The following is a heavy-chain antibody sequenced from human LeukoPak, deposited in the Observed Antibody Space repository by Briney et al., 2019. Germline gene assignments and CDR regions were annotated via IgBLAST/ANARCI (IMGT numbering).Heavy chain of an antibody. V-gene: IGHV3-53*01. CDR2: IYSGGST. CDR1: GFTVSSNY. Sequence: GGSLRLSCAASGFTVSSNYMSWVRQAPGKGLEWVSVIYSGGSTYYADSVRGRFTISRDNSKNTLYLQMNSLRAEDTAVYYCAKDLRSGGSCYSHWGQGTLVTVSS. D-gene: IGHD2-15*01. J-gene: IGHJ4*02. CDR3: AKDLRSGGSCYSH.